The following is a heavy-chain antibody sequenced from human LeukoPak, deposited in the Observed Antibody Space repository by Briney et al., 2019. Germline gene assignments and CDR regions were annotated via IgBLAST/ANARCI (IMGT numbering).Heavy chain of an antibody. Sequence: SETLSLTCTVSGGSMNTYYWTWIRQPPGKGLEWIGYIYHSGSTKYNPSLKSRVTISVDTSKNQFSLNLSSVTAADTAVYYCARGGYSGKDYNNWGQGTLVTVSS. V-gene: IGHV4-59*01. CDR2: IYHSGST. J-gene: IGHJ4*02. D-gene: IGHD5-12*01. CDR3: ARGGYSGKDYNN. CDR1: GGSMNTYY.